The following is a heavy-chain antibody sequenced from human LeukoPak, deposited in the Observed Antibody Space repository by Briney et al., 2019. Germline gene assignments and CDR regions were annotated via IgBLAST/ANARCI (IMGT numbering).Heavy chain of an antibody. Sequence: SETLSLTCTVSGGSISSTSYYWGWIRQPPGKGLEWIATIYYSGSTYYNPSLQSRVTISVDTSKNLFSLRLTSVTAADTAVYYCARSLRGYRFATDYWGQGTLVTVSS. J-gene: IGHJ4*02. V-gene: IGHV4-39*01. CDR2: IYYSGST. D-gene: IGHD5-18*01. CDR3: ARSLRGYRFATDY. CDR1: GGSISSTSYY.